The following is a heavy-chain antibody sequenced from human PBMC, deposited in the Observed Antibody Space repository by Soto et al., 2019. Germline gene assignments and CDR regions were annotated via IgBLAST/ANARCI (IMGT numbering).Heavy chain of an antibody. CDR3: ARGVGSGSYYNQYNWFDP. V-gene: IGHV1-69*05. CDR1: GGTFSSYA. Sequence: SVKVSCKASGGTFSSYAISWVRQAPGQGLEWMGGIIPINGTTNYAQKVQGRVTMTTDKSTSTAYMELRSLRSDDTAVYYCARGVGSGSYYNQYNWFDPWGQGTLVTVSS. J-gene: IGHJ5*02. D-gene: IGHD3-10*01. CDR2: IIPINGTT.